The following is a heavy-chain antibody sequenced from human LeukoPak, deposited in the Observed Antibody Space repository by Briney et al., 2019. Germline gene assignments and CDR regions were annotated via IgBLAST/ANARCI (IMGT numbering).Heavy chain of an antibody. D-gene: IGHD2-21*02. J-gene: IGHJ5*02. CDR3: ARDLQHIGVVTPIPHWFDP. CDR2: ISGDNGNT. V-gene: IGHV1-18*01. CDR1: GYSFTSYG. Sequence: ASVKVSCKASGYSFTSYGISWVRQAPGQGREWMGWISGDNGNTNYAQKFQGRVTMTTDTSTNTAYMELRSLRSDDTAVYYCARDLQHIGVVTPIPHWFDPWGQGTLVTVSS.